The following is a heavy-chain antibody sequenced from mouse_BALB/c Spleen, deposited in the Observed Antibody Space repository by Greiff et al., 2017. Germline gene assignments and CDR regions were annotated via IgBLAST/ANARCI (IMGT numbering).Heavy chain of an antibody. CDR1: GYSFTSYW. Sequence: EVQLQQSGAELAKPGASVKMSCKASGYSFTSYWMHWVKQRPGQGLEWIGAIYPGNSDTSYNQKFKGKAKLTAVTSASTAYMELSSLTNEDSAVYYCTRWGDYDVPYAMDYWGQGTSVTVSS. V-gene: IGHV1-5*01. J-gene: IGHJ4*01. CDR3: TRWGDYDVPYAMDY. D-gene: IGHD2-4*01. CDR2: IYPGNSDT.